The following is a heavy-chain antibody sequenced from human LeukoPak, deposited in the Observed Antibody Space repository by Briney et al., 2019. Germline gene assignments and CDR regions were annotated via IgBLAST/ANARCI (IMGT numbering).Heavy chain of an antibody. CDR1: DGSISSYY. CDR3: ARGYSGYLFDY. Sequence: PSETLSLTCTVSDGSISSYYWSWIRQPPGKGLEWIGYIYYSGSTNYNPSLKSRVTISVDTSKNQFSLKLSSVTAADTAVYYCARGYSGYLFDYWGQGTLVTVSS. D-gene: IGHD3-22*01. CDR2: IYYSGST. J-gene: IGHJ4*02. V-gene: IGHV4-59*01.